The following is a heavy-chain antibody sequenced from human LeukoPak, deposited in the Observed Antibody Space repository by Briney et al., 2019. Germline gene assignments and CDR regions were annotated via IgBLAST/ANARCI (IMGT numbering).Heavy chain of an antibody. CDR1: GGSINSLY. CDR3: ARHRAYSSSSPFDY. CDR2: IYYTGST. D-gene: IGHD6-6*01. Sequence: SETLSLTCSVSGGSINSLYWSWIRQPPGKGLEWIGYIYYTGSTNYNPSLKSRVTLFVDMSKNQFSLRLSSVTAADTAVYYCARHRAYSSSSPFDYWGQGTLVTVSS. J-gene: IGHJ4*02. V-gene: IGHV4-59*08.